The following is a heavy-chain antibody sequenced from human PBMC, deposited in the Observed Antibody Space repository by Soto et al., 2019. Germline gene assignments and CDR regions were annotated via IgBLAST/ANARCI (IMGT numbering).Heavy chain of an antibody. CDR1: GGSLNSYY. CDR3: ARESYYGSGATVVAY. J-gene: IGHJ4*02. CDR2: IYYSGTT. D-gene: IGHD3-10*01. Sequence: SETLSLTCTVSGGSLNSYYWTWIRQSPGKGLEWIGYIYYSGTTSYNPSLNSRVTMSVDTSKNQFSLKVNSVTAADTAVYYCARESYYGSGATVVAYWGQGTLVTVPQ. V-gene: IGHV4-59*01.